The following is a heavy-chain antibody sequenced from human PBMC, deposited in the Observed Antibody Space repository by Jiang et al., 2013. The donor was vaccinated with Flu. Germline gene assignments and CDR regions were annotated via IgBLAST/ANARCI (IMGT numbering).Heavy chain of an antibody. CDR2: IIPIFGTA. V-gene: IGHV1-69*01. CDR3: ARENGSGSYFHYYYGMDV. Sequence: QLVESGAEVKKPGSSVKVSCKASGGTFSSYAISWVRQAPGQGLEWMGGIIPIFGTANYAQKFQGRVTITADESTSTAYMELSSLRSEDTAVYYCARENGSGSYFHYYYGMDVWGQGTTVTVSS. J-gene: IGHJ6*02. D-gene: IGHD3-10*01. CDR1: GGTFSSYA.